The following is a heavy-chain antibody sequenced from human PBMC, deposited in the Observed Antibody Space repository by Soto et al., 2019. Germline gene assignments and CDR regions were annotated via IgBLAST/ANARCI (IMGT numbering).Heavy chain of an antibody. Sequence: GASVKVSCKASGGTFSSCAISWVRQAPGQGLEWMGGIIPIFGTANYAQKFQGRVTITADESTSTAYMELSSLRSEDTAVYYCARVVENGITVTETNWFDPWGQGTLVTVSS. CDR3: ARVVENGITVTETNWFDP. D-gene: IGHD4-17*01. V-gene: IGHV1-69*13. J-gene: IGHJ5*02. CDR1: GGTFSSCA. CDR2: IIPIFGTA.